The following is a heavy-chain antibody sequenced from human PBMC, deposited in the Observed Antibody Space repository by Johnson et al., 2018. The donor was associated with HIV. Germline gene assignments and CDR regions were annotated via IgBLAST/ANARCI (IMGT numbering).Heavy chain of an antibody. CDR3: ARDYSSPMGFAFDI. Sequence: QMQLVESGGGVVQPGRSLRLSCAASGFTFSSYAMHWVRQAPGKGLEWVAVISYDGSNKYYSDSVKGRFSISRDNSKNTVFLQMNGLRPEDTAVYYCARDYSSPMGFAFDIWGQGTMVTVSS. J-gene: IGHJ3*02. D-gene: IGHD6-13*01. CDR2: ISYDGSNK. V-gene: IGHV3-30*04. CDR1: GFTFSSYA.